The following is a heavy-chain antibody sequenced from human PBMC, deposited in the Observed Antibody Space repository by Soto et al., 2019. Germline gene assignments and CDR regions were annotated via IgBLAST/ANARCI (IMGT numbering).Heavy chain of an antibody. Sequence: GESLKISCRGSGYFFTNYWIAWVRQMPGKGLEWMGIIYPGDSDTRYSPSFQGQVTISADKSISTDKSISTAYLQWSSLQASDTAMYYCAIRRGVGASLGMDVWGQGTTVTVSS. V-gene: IGHV5-51*01. D-gene: IGHD1-26*01. J-gene: IGHJ6*02. CDR2: IYPGDSDT. CDR1: GYFFTNYW. CDR3: AIRRGVGASLGMDV.